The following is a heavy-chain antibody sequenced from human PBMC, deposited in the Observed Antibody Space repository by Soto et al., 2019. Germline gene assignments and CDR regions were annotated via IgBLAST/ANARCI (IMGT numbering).Heavy chain of an antibody. V-gene: IGHV4-59*01. CDR1: GGSISSYY. Sequence: SETLSLTCTVSGGSISSYYWSWIRQPPGKGLEWIGYIYYSGSTNYNPSLKSRVTISVDTSKNQFSLKLSSVTAADTAVYYCARGGTQLVRLNWFDPWGQGTLVTVSS. CDR3: ARGGTQLVRLNWFDP. D-gene: IGHD6-6*01. J-gene: IGHJ5*02. CDR2: IYYSGST.